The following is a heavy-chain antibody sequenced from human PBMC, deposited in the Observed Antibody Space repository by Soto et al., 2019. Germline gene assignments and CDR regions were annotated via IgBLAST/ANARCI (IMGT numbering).Heavy chain of an antibody. V-gene: IGHV2-5*02. CDR2: IYWDDEH. J-gene: IGHJ4*02. CDR3: AREMYYSTYFDS. Sequence: QITLRESGPALVRPTQTLTLTCTFSGFSLSSNGVGVGWIRQPPGKALEWLALIYWDDEHRYSPSLKTRLTITKDTSNNQVVLTMTKLDPVDTATYYCAREMYYSTYFDSWGQGTLVTVSS. CDR1: GFSLSSNGVG. D-gene: IGHD3-10*01.